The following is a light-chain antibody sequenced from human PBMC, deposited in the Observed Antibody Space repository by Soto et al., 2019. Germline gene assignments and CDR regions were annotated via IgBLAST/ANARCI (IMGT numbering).Light chain of an antibody. J-gene: IGKJ1*01. CDR1: QSISNW. Sequence: DIQMTQSPSTLSASVGDRVTITCRASQSISNWLAWYQQKQGKAPKLLIYDASSLESGVPSRFSVSGSGTEFTLTISSLQPDDFATYYCQQYNSYWGTFGQGTKVEIK. V-gene: IGKV1-5*01. CDR3: QQYNSYWGT. CDR2: DAS.